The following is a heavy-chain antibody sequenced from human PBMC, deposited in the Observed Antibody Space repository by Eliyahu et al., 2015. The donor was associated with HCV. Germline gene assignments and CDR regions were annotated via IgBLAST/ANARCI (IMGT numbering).Heavy chain of an antibody. V-gene: IGHV3-30*18. CDR1: GFTFSSYG. D-gene: IGHD6-19*01. Sequence: QVQLVESGGGVVXPGXSXXLSCAASGFTFSSYGMHXVRQAPGKGLEWVAVISYDGSNKYYADSVKGRFTISRDNSKNTLYLQMNSLRAEDTAVYYCAKDGYSSGWAFDYWGQGTLVTVSS. CDR2: ISYDGSNK. J-gene: IGHJ4*02. CDR3: AKDGYSSGWAFDY.